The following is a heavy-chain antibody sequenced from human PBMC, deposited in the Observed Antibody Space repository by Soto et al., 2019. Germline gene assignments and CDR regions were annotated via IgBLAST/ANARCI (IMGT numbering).Heavy chain of an antibody. Sequence: PSETLSLTCTVSGGSISSYYWSWIRQPPGKGLEWIGYIYYSGSTNYNPSLKSRVTISVDTSKNQFSLKLSSVTAADTAVYYCALTIVGATTGYFQHWGQGTLVTVSS. V-gene: IGHV4-59*12. D-gene: IGHD1-26*01. CDR3: ALTIVGATTGYFQH. CDR1: GGSISSYY. J-gene: IGHJ1*01. CDR2: IYYSGST.